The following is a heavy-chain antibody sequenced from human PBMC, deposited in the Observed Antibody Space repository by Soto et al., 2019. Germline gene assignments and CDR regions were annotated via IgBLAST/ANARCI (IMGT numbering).Heavy chain of an antibody. CDR3: ASSIN. Sequence: PGGSLTPSSAASGFPFSTYGMHWVRQAPGKGLDWVAVIWYDGSNKDYADSVKGRFTISRDNSKNTLFLQMNNLRVDDTAVYYCASSINWGQGTLVTVSS. CDR1: GFPFSTYG. CDR2: IWYDGSNK. J-gene: IGHJ4*02. V-gene: IGHV3-33*01.